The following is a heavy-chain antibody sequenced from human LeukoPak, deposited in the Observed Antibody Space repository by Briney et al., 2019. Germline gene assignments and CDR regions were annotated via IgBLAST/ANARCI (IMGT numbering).Heavy chain of an antibody. V-gene: IGHV1-2*02. Sequence: ASVKVYCKASGYTFTDYYMHWVRQAPGQGLEWMGWINPNSGGTNYAQKFQGRVTMTRDTSISTAYMELSRLRSDDTAVYYCARATSLVVPAADHYYYGLAVWGQGTTVTVSS. CDR2: INPNSGGT. J-gene: IGHJ6*02. CDR3: ARATSLVVPAADHYYYGLAV. CDR1: GYTFTDYY. D-gene: IGHD2-2*01.